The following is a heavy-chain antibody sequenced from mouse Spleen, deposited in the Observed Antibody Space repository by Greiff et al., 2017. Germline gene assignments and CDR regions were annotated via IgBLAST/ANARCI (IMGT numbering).Heavy chain of an antibody. D-gene: IGHD4-1*01. J-gene: IGHJ3*01. CDR3: ARHEEGDWDEFAY. Sequence: VMLVESGAELVKPGASVKLSCKASGYTFTEYTIHWVKQRSGQGLEWIGRIYPGSGSIKYNEKFKDKATLTADKSSSTVYMELSRLTSEDSAVYFCARHEEGDWDEFAYWGQGTLVTVSA. V-gene: IGHV1-62-2*01. CDR2: IYPGSGSI. CDR1: GYTFTEYT.